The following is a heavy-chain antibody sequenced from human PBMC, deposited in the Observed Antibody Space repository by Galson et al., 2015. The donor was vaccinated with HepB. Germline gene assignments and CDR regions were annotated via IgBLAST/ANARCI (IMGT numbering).Heavy chain of an antibody. V-gene: IGHV1-8*01. J-gene: IGHJ5*02. CDR2: MNPNSGNT. D-gene: IGHD3-3*01. CDR1: GYTFTSYD. Sequence: KASGYTFTSYDINWVRQATGQGLEWMGWMNPNSGNTGYAQKFQGRVTMTRNTSISTAYMELSSLRSEDTAVYYCARTTSNLYYDFWSGYYGFWFDPWGQGTLVTVSS. CDR3: ARTTSNLYYDFWSGYYGFWFDP.